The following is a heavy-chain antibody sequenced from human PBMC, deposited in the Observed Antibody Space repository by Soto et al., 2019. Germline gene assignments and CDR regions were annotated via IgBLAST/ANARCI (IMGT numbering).Heavy chain of an antibody. D-gene: IGHD5-12*01. Sequence: PGGSLRLSCAASGFTFDDYAMHWVRQAPGKGLEWVSGISWNSGSIGYADSAKGRFTISRDNAKNSLYLQMNSLRAEDTALYYCAKDSIQLHGYNYFDYWGQGTLVTVSS. J-gene: IGHJ4*02. CDR3: AKDSIQLHGYNYFDY. CDR1: GFTFDDYA. CDR2: ISWNSGSI. V-gene: IGHV3-9*01.